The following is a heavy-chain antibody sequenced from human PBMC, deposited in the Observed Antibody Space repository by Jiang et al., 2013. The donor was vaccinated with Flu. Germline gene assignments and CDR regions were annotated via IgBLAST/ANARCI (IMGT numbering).Heavy chain of an antibody. CDR3: ARGRGIYPKDAFDT. CDR2: INAGNDNT. CDR1: GYTFTNYA. V-gene: IGHV1-3*01. J-gene: IGHJ3*02. Sequence: GAEVKKPGASVKVSCKASGYTFTNYAIHWVRQAPGQRLEWVGWINAGNDNTKYSQNFQGRVTITRDTSASTAYMELSSLRSEDTAVYYCARGRGIYPKDAFDTWGQGTMVTVSS. D-gene: IGHD3-16*01.